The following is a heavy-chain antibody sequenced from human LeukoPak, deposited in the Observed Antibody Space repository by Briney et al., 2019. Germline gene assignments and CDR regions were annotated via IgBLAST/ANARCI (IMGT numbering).Heavy chain of an antibody. J-gene: IGHJ4*02. CDR3: ARDRVGGADF. V-gene: IGHV3-7*01. D-gene: IGHD1-26*01. Sequence: PGGSLRLSCAASGFTFSSFWMSWVRQAPGKGLEWVANIKQDGSEKYYVDSLKGRSTISRDNAKDSLYLQINSLRAEDTAVYYCARDRVGGADFWGQGTLVTVSS. CDR2: IKQDGSEK. CDR1: GFTFSSFW.